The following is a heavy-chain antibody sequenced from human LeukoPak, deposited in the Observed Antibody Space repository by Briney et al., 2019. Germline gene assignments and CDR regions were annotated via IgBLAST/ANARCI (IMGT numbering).Heavy chain of an antibody. D-gene: IGHD7-27*01. CDR1: GYTFTGYY. CDR2: INPNSGGT. Sequence: ASVKVSCKASGYTFTGYYMHWVRQAPGQGLEWMGWINPNSGGTNYAQKFQGRVSMTRDTSLNTAYMDLSRLRSDDTAVYCCARGGGSNWGLDYWGQGTLVTVSS. V-gene: IGHV1-2*02. J-gene: IGHJ4*02. CDR3: ARGGGSNWGLDY.